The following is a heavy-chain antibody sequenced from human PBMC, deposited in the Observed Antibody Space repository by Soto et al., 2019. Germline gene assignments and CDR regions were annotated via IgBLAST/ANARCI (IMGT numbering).Heavy chain of an antibody. CDR1: GYAFTNFG. CDR3: ARGGIPYYYYAMDV. J-gene: IGHJ6*02. V-gene: IGHV1-18*01. Sequence: ASVKVSCKASGYAFTNFGISWVRQAPGQGLEWMGWISAYNGNTNYAQNFQGRVTMTTDTSTSTAYMELRSLRSDDTAVYYCARGGIPYYYYAMDVWGQGTTVTVSS. CDR2: ISAYNGNT.